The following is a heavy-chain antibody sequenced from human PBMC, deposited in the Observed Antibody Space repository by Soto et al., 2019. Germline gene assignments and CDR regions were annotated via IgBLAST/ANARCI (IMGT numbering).Heavy chain of an antibody. CDR3: VRRVSGNHDY. J-gene: IGHJ4*01. CDR1: GFTFSSYD. D-gene: IGHD3-10*01. CDR2: ISSNGGTT. Sequence: EVKLAESGGGMVQPGGSLRLSCVATGFTFSSYDMNWVRQAPGKGLEYVSSISSNGGTTYYGNSVKGRFTISRDNSKNTLYLQLGSLRGEDMAVYYCVRRVSGNHDYWGHGSLFTVSS. V-gene: IGHV3-64*01.